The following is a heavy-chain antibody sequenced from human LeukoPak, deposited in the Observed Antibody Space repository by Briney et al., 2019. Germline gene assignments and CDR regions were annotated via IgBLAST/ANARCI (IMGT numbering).Heavy chain of an antibody. CDR1: GGSNSSSNW. Sequence: SGTLSLNCAVSGGSNSSSNWWSRVRHPPGTGLEWIGELYHSGSTNYNPSLKSRVTISVDKSKIQFSLKLSSVTAADTAVYYCARVRTDYYGSGRYYRFYYYGKEFWVKGTTVSVSS. J-gene: IGHJ6*04. V-gene: IGHV4-4*02. D-gene: IGHD3-10*01. CDR3: ARVRTDYYGSGRYYRFYYYGKEF. CDR2: LYHSGST.